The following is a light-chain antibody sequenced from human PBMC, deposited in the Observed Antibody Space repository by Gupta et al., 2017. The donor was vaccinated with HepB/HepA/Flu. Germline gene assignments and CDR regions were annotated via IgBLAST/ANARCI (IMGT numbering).Light chain of an antibody. J-gene: IGKJ4*01. CDR2: GAF. V-gene: IGKV3-15*01. CDR1: QSISSN. CDR3: QQYNIWPLT. Sequence: EIVMTQSPTTLSVSPGERATLSCRASQSISSNLAWYQQKPGQVPRILIYGAFTRATDIPARFSGSGSGTEFTLTISSLQSEDFAVYYCQQYNIWPLTFGGGTKVEIK.